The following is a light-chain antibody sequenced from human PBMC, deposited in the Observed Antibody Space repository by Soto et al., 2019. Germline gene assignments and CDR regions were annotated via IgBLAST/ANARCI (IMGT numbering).Light chain of an antibody. CDR1: SSDVGNSDY. Sequence: QSALTQPASVSGSPGQSITISCTGTSSDVGNSDYVSWYQHHPGKAPKLMISGVTNRPSGVSNRFSGSKSGNTASLTISGLQAEDEADYYCSSSATSTTSHVVFGGGTKLTVL. CDR2: GVT. V-gene: IGLV2-14*03. CDR3: SSSATSTTSHVV. J-gene: IGLJ2*01.